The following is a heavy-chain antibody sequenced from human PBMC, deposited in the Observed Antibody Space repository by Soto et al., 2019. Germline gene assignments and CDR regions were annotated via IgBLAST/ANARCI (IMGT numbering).Heavy chain of an antibody. Sequence: GGSLRLSCAASGFTFSSYAMSWVRQSPGQGLEWVSGISYSGFSTFYADSVKGRFSISRDKSKNTLYLQMDSLRAEDTAVYYCAKDGPDSSGRWGFDYWGQGTMVTVSS. CDR1: GFTFSSYA. CDR3: AKDGPDSSGRWGFDY. J-gene: IGHJ4*02. D-gene: IGHD3-22*01. V-gene: IGHV3-23*01. CDR2: ISYSGFST.